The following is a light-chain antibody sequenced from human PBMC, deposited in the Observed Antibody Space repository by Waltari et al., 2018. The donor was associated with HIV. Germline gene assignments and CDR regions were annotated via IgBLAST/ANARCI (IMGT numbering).Light chain of an antibody. J-gene: IGLJ2*01. Sequence: QSVLTQAPSTSETPGQRVTISCSGSTSNIGRSYVYWYHQLPGTAPKPLIYRNYQRPSGVPDRFSGSKSGTLASLAISGLRPEDGGDYFCAAWDHDLSAVLFGGGTKLTVL. CDR1: TSNIGRSY. V-gene: IGLV1-47*01. CDR3: AAWDHDLSAVL. CDR2: RNY.